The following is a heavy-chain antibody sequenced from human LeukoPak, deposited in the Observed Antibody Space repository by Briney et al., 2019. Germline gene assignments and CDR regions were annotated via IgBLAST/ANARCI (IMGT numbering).Heavy chain of an antibody. CDR3: ARAPLTMVRGVVGIFDY. J-gene: IGHJ4*02. Sequence: ASVKVSCKASGYTFTIYYMHWVRQAPGQGLEWMGIINPSGGSTSYAQKFQGRVTMTRDTSTSTVYMELSSLRSEDTAVYYCARAPLTMVRGVVGIFDYWGQGTLVTVSS. D-gene: IGHD3-10*01. CDR1: GYTFTIYY. CDR2: INPSGGST. V-gene: IGHV1-46*01.